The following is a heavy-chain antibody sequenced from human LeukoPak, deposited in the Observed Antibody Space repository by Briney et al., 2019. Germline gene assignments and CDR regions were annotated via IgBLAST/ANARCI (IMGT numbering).Heavy chain of an antibody. Sequence: GESLQISCQGSGYSFTSYWIGWVRQMPGKGLEWMGIIYPGDSDTRYSPSFQGQVTISADKSISTAYLQWSSLKASDTAMYYCARLQGIAAAGTVDYYGMDVWGQGTTVTVSS. CDR3: ARLQGIAAAGTVDYYGMDV. CDR2: IYPGDSDT. D-gene: IGHD6-13*01. V-gene: IGHV5-51*01. CDR1: GYSFTSYW. J-gene: IGHJ6*02.